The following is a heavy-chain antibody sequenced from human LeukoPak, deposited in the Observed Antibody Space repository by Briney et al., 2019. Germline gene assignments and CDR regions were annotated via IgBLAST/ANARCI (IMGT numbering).Heavy chain of an antibody. CDR3: TKDQDFRPGSMDH. CDR1: GFIFRTYA. CDR2: ITDIGDRA. D-gene: IGHD3-10*01. V-gene: IGHV3-23*01. J-gene: IGHJ4*02. Sequence: QAGGSLRLSCGTSGFIFRTYAMTWVRQAPGKGLEWVSTITDIGDRAFYIDSVRGRFTISRDDSKNTLYLQMNSLRAEDAAVYYCTKDQDFRPGSMDHWGQGTLVTVSS.